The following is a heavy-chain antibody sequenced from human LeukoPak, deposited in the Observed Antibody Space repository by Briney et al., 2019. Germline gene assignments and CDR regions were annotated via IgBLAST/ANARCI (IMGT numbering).Heavy chain of an antibody. J-gene: IGHJ4*02. CDR1: GYSFSDNY. CDR2: INPNSGGT. D-gene: IGHD4-17*01. V-gene: IGHV1-2*02. CDR3: AREVYGDSSFDY. Sequence: GSVKVSCKASGYSFSDNYMHWVRQAPGQGLEWMGWINPNSGGTNYAQKFQRRVTMTRDASISTAYLELSRLRSDETAVYYCAREVYGDSSFDYWGQGTLLTVSS.